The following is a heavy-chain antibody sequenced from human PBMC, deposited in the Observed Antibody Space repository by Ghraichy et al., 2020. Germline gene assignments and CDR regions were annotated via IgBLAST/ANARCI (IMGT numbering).Heavy chain of an antibody. CDR3: AKEPGITVFDV. V-gene: IGHV3-74*01. J-gene: IGHJ3*01. CDR2: LNGDGDNI. D-gene: IGHD3-10*01. CDR1: GFNFKNYW. Sequence: GGSLRLSCAASGFNFKNYWMHWVRQPPGKGLVWVSRLNGDGDNIAYADSVNGRFTISRDNDKNTLYLQMNRLRAEDTAIYYCAKEPGITVFDVWGQGTTVTVSS.